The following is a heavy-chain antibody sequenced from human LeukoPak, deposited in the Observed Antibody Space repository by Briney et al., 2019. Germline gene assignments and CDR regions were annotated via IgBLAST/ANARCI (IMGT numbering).Heavy chain of an antibody. Sequence: PGGSLRLSCAASGFTFSSYSLNWIRQPPGMGLEWIGSIYYTGNTYYNASLKSQVSISIDTSKNQFSLKLTSVTAADTAVYYCARRTTYYYDSSGYYYGYWGQGTLVTVSS. CDR3: ARRTTYYYDSSGYYYGY. J-gene: IGHJ4*02. CDR1: GFTFSSYSLN. D-gene: IGHD3-22*01. CDR2: IYYTGNT. V-gene: IGHV4-39*01.